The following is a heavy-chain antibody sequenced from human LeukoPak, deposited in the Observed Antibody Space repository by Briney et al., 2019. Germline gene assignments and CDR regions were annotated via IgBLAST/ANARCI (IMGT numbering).Heavy chain of an antibody. CDR3: AGRGLAEQLWYSF. CDR1: GGTFSSYA. Sequence: ASVKVSCKAFGGTFSSYAISWVRQAPGQGLEWMGGIIPIFGTANYAQKFQGRVTITADESTSTAYMELSSLRSEDTAVYYCAGRGLAEQLWYSFWGQGTMVTVSS. CDR2: IIPIFGTA. V-gene: IGHV1-69*13. J-gene: IGHJ3*01. D-gene: IGHD5-18*01.